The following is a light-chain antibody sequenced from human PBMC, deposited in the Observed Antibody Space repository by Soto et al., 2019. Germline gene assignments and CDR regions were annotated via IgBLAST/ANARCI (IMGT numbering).Light chain of an antibody. CDR1: QSVSSN. CDR2: GAS. J-gene: IGKJ4*02. CDR3: HHYTDSPETYTQATNDDLT. Sequence: EIVMTQSPATLSVSPGERATLSCRASQSVSSNLAWYQQKPGQAPRLLIYGASTRATGIPARFSGSGSGTEFTLTISSLQSEDFAVYFCHHYTDSPETYTQATNDDLTF. V-gene: IGKV3-15*01.